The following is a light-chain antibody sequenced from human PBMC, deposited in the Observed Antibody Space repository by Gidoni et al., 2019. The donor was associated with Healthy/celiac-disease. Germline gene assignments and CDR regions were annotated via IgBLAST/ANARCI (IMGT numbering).Light chain of an antibody. V-gene: IGKV1-39*01. CDR3: QQSYSTPFT. CDR1: QSISSY. J-gene: IGKJ3*01. Sequence: DIQMTQSPSSLSASVRDRVTVTCRASQSISSYLNWYQQKPGKAPQLLIYAASSLQSGVPSRFSGSGSGTDFTLTISSLQPEDFATYYCQQSYSTPFTFGPGTKVDIE. CDR2: AAS.